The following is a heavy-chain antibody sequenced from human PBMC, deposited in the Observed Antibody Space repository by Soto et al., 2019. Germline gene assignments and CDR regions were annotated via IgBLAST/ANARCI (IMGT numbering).Heavy chain of an antibody. CDR1: GFSLSTSGMC. CDR3: ARLYRAVAANPGGGAWFDP. D-gene: IGHD6-19*01. Sequence: SGPTLVNPTQTLTLTCTFSGFSLSTSGMCVSWIRQPPGKALEWLALIDWDDDKYYSTSLKTRLTISKDTSKNQVVLTMTNMDPVDTATYYCARLYRAVAANPGGGAWFDPWGQGTPVTVSS. CDR2: IDWDDDK. V-gene: IGHV2-70*01. J-gene: IGHJ5*02.